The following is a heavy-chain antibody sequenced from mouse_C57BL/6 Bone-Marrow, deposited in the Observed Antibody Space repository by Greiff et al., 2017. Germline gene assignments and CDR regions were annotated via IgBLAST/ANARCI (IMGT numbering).Heavy chain of an antibody. CDR2: IDPNSGGT. V-gene: IGHV1-72*01. CDR1: GYTFTSYW. CDR3: ARSGDYYGSPWFAY. D-gene: IGHD1-1*01. J-gene: IGHJ3*01. Sequence: QVQLKQPGAELVKPGASVKLSCKASGYTFTSYWMHWVKQRPGRGLEWIGRIDPNSGGTKYNEKFKSKATLTVDKPSSTAYMQLSSLTSEDSAVYYCARSGDYYGSPWFAYWGQGTLVTVSA.